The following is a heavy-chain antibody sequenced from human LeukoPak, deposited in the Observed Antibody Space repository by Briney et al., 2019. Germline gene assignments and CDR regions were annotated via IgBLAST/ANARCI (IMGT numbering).Heavy chain of an antibody. CDR2: ISAYNGNT. D-gene: IGHD2-2*01. J-gene: IGHJ4*02. V-gene: IGHV1-18*01. Sequence: ASVKVSCKASGYTFTSYGISWVRQAPGQGLEWMGWISAYNGNTNYAQKLQGRVTMTTDTSTSTAYMELRSLRSDDTAVDYCARDADIVVVPAAPFDYWGQGTLVTVSS. CDR3: ARDADIVVVPAAPFDY. CDR1: GYTFTSYG.